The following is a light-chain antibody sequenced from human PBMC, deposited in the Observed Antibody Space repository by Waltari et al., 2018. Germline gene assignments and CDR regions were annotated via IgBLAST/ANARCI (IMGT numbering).Light chain of an antibody. CDR3: CAFTGRSWV. V-gene: IGLV2-8*01. CDR1: SSAIGAYNF. J-gene: IGLJ3*02. Sequence: QSALTQHPSASASPGPSVTISCAGTSSAIGAYNFVSWYHHHPGNAPKLMIFEVSNRPSGVPDRFSGSKSGNTASLTVSGLQSDDEGDYYCCAFTGRSWVFGGGTKLTVL. CDR2: EVS.